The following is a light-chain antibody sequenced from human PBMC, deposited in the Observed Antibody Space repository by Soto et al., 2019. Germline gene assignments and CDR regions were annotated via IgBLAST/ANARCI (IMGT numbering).Light chain of an antibody. CDR3: HHYGSSPRT. Sequence: EIVLPQSPGTLSLSPGERATLSCRASQSISSSYLAWYQQKPGQAPRLLIYGASSRATGIPDRFSGSGSGTDFTLTISRLVPEEFAVYYCHHYGSSPRTFGQGTKVDIK. V-gene: IGKV3-20*01. CDR2: GAS. J-gene: IGKJ1*01. CDR1: QSISSSY.